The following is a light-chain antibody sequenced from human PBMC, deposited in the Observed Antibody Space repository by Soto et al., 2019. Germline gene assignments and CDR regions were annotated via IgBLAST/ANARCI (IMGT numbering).Light chain of an antibody. J-gene: IGKJ1*01. CDR2: KAS. V-gene: IGKV1-5*03. CDR1: QSISVW. CDR3: QQYNSYSPT. Sequence: DIQMTQSPSTLSASVGDRVTITCRASQSISVWLAWYQQKAGKAPNLLIYKASRLESGVPSRFSGSGSETEFTLTISGLQPGDSATYYCQQYNSYSPTFGQGTQVEVK.